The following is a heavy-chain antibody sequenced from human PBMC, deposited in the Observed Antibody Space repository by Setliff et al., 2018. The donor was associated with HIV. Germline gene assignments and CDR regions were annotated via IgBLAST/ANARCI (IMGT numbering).Heavy chain of an antibody. J-gene: IGHJ6*03. CDR2: IYYSGST. CDR3: ARGLVVVTDSDYDTNYYYYYYMDV. CDR1: GDSISGYY. Sequence: KTSETLSLTCTVSGDSISGYYWSWIRQHPGKGLEWIGYIYYSGSTYYNPSLKSRVTISIDTSKNQFSLKLSSVTAADTAVYYCARGLVVVTDSDYDTNYYYYYYMDVWGKGTTVTVSS. D-gene: IGHD5-12*01. V-gene: IGHV4-31*03.